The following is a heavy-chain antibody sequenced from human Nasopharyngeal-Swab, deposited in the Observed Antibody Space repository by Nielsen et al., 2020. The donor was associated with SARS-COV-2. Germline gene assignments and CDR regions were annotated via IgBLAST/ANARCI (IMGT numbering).Heavy chain of an antibody. CDR1: GFTFSSYW. Sequence: GESLKISCAASGFTFSSYWMHWVRQAPGKGLVWVSRINSDGSSTSYADSVKGRFTISRDYAKNTLYLQMNSLRAEDTAVYYCARGYYDFWSGYAGFDPWGQGTLVTVSS. CDR3: ARGYYDFWSGYAGFDP. V-gene: IGHV3-74*01. D-gene: IGHD3-3*01. J-gene: IGHJ5*02. CDR2: INSDGSST.